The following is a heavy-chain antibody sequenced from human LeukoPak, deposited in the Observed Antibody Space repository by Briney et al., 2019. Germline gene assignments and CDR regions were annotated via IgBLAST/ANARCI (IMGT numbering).Heavy chain of an antibody. CDR2: ISSSGSTI. CDR3: ARDPPSPYYYDSSGLHTRGAFDI. CDR1: GFTFSDYY. Sequence: GGSLRLSCAASGFTFSDYYMSWIRQAPGKGLEWVSYISSSGSTIYYADSVKGRLTISRDNAKNSLYLQMNSLRAEDTAVYYCARDPPSPYYYDSSGLHTRGAFDIWGQGTMVTVSS. V-gene: IGHV3-11*01. D-gene: IGHD3-22*01. J-gene: IGHJ3*02.